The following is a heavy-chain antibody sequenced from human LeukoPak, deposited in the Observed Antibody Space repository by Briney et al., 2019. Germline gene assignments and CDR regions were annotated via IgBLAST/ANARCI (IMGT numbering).Heavy chain of an antibody. Sequence: GGSLRLSCAASGFTFDDYAMHWVRQAPGKGLEWVSGISWDSGSIGYADSAKGRFTISRDNAKNSLYLQMNSLRAEDTALYYCAKDLGVSSYSSSSSFDYWGQGTLVTVSS. V-gene: IGHV3-9*01. CDR2: ISWDSGSI. CDR1: GFTFDDYA. CDR3: AKDLGVSSYSSSSSFDY. J-gene: IGHJ4*02. D-gene: IGHD6-6*01.